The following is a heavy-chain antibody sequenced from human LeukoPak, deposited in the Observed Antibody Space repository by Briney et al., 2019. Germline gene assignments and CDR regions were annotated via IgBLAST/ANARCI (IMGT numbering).Heavy chain of an antibody. J-gene: IGHJ4*02. CDR3: ARGAARRDGYK. Sequence: PETLSLTCAVYGGSFSGYYWSWIRQPPGKGLEWIGEINHSGSTNYNPSLKSRVTISVDTSKNQFSLKLTSVTAADTAVYYCARGAARRDGYKWGQGTQVTVSS. D-gene: IGHD5-24*01. CDR1: GGSFSGYY. V-gene: IGHV4-34*01. CDR2: INHSGST.